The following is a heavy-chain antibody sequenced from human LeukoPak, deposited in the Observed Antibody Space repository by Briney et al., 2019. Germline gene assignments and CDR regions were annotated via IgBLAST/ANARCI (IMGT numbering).Heavy chain of an antibody. V-gene: IGHV3-49*04. CDR1: GFTFGDYG. J-gene: IGHJ4*02. CDR2: IRSKAYGGTT. CDR3: TRDYTIFGEGYFDS. D-gene: IGHD3-3*01. Sequence: GGSLRLSGTASGFTFGDYGMSWVRQAPGKGLEWVGFIRSKAYGGTTEYAASVKGRFTISRDDSKSIAYLQMNSLKTEDTAVYYCTRDYTIFGEGYFDSWGQGTLVTVSS.